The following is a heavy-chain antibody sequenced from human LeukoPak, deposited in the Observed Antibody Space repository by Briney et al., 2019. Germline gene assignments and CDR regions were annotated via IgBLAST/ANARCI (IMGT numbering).Heavy chain of an antibody. D-gene: IGHD3-10*01. CDR3: AREGSINMVRGLNGFDY. J-gene: IGHJ4*02. V-gene: IGHV1-46*01. CDR2: INPSGGST. Sequence: ASVKVSCKASGYTFTNYYMHWVRQAPGQGLEWMGIINPSGGSTSYAQKFQGRVTMTRDTSTSTVYMELSSLRSEDTAVYYCAREGSINMVRGLNGFDYWGQGTLVTVSS. CDR1: GYTFTNYY.